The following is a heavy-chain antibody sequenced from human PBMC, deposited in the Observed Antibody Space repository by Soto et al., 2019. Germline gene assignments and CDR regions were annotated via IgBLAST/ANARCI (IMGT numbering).Heavy chain of an antibody. CDR1: GDSVSTNSAA. CDR3: AGGYGMNV. J-gene: IGHJ6*02. CDR2: TYYTSKWFN. Sequence: SQTLSLTCAISGDSVSTNSAAWNWVRQSPSRGLEWLGRTYYTSKWFNDYAVSVKGRITINPDTSKNQFSLQLNSVTPEDTAVYYCAGGYGMNVWGQGTMVTVSS. V-gene: IGHV6-1*01.